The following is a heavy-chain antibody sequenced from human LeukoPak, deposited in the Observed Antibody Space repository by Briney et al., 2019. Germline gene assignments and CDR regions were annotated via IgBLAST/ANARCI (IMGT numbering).Heavy chain of an antibody. Sequence: GGSLRLSCAASGFSVSKTYMNWVRQAPGKGPEWVSVIRSGGDTQYADSVKGRFTVSRDDSKNTLYLQMNSLRADDTAVYYCAREGVYDNSGYNDALDIWGQGTQATVSS. V-gene: IGHV3-53*01. CDR3: AREGVYDNSGYNDALDI. CDR2: IRSGGDT. J-gene: IGHJ3*02. CDR1: GFSVSKTY. D-gene: IGHD3-22*01.